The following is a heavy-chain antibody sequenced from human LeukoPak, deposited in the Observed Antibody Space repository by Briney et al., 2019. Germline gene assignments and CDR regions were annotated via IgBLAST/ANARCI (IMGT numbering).Heavy chain of an antibody. D-gene: IGHD3-10*01. CDR3: AGAHYYGSGSYYLYFDY. V-gene: IGHV4-34*01. Sequence: SETLSLTCAVYGGSFSGYYWSCIRQPPGKGLEWIGEINHSGSTNYNPSLKSRVTISVDTSKNQFSLKLSSVTAADTAVYYCAGAHYYGSGSYYLYFDYWGQGTLVTVSS. CDR1: GGSFSGYY. CDR2: INHSGST. J-gene: IGHJ4*02.